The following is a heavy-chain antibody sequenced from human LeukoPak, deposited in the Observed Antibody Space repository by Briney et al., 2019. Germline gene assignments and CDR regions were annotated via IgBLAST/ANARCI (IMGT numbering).Heavy chain of an antibody. CDR1: GVSISSGGYY. Sequence: PSETLSLTCTVSGVSISSGGYYWSWIRQHPGKGLEWIGYIYYSGSTYYNPSLKSRVTISVDTSKNQFSLKLSSVTAADTAVYYCARGHRYCSGGSCYANWFDPWGQGTLVTVSS. CDR2: IYYSGST. D-gene: IGHD2-15*01. V-gene: IGHV4-31*03. J-gene: IGHJ5*02. CDR3: ARGHRYCSGGSCYANWFDP.